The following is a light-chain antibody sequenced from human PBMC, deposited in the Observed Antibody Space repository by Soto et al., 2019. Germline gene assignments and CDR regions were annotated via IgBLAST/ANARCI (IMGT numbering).Light chain of an antibody. CDR1: QSVSSW. V-gene: IGKV1-5*03. CDR3: QHYASFSGT. J-gene: IGKJ1*01. Sequence: DIELTQSPSTLSASVGDRVTLTCRASQSVSSWVAWYHLTPGKAPKLLLYKASTLATGVPSRFRGIGSRTECTLTLSSLQPDDLETYYCQHYASFSGTFGQGTKV. CDR2: KAS.